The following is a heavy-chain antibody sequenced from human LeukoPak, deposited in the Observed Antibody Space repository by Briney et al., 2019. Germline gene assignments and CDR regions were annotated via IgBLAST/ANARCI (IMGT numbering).Heavy chain of an antibody. CDR3: ARQGKGVSLDV. CDR2: INPGDSDT. V-gene: IGHV5-51*01. CDR1: GHSFSNYW. J-gene: IGHJ6*02. Sequence: GESLKISCKDSGHSFSNYWIGWVRQMPGKGLEWMEIINPGDSDTRYSASFQGQVTMSVDKSITTAYLQWSSLKASDTAMYYCARQGKGVSLDVWGQGTTVTVSS.